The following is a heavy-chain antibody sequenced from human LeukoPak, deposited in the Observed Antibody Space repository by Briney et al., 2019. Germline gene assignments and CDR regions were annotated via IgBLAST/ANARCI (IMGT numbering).Heavy chain of an antibody. CDR2: ISGSGGST. V-gene: IGHV3-23*01. Sequence: GGSLRLSCAASGFTFSSYAMSWVRQAPGKGLEWVSAISGSGGSTYYADSVKGRFTISRDNSKNTLYLQMNSLRAEDTAVYYRAKDRGGITGTASYFDYWGQGTLVTVSS. J-gene: IGHJ4*02. CDR3: AKDRGGITGTASYFDY. D-gene: IGHD1-7*01. CDR1: GFTFSSYA.